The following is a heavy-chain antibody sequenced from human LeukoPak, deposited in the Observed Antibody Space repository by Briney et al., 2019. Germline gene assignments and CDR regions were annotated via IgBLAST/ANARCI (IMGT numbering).Heavy chain of an antibody. V-gene: IGHV4-34*01. D-gene: IGHD6-19*01. Sequence: SETLSLTCAVYGGSFSGYYWSWIRQPPGKGLEWIGEINHSGSTNYNPSLKSRVTISVDTSKNQFSLKLSSVTAADTAVYYCARVRQWLVVFDYWGQGTLVTVSS. CDR2: INHSGST. CDR1: GGSFSGYY. J-gene: IGHJ4*02. CDR3: ARVRQWLVVFDY.